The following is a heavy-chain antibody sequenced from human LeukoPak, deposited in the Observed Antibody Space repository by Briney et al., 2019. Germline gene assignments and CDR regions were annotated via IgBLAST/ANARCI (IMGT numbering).Heavy chain of an antibody. Sequence: GGSLRLSCAASGFTFSSYGMHWVRQAPGKGLEWVAVISYDGSNKYYADSVKGRFTISRDNSKNTLYLQMNSLRAEDTAVYYCAKESPTRYSSSWYYDYWGQGTLVTVSS. J-gene: IGHJ4*02. D-gene: IGHD6-13*01. CDR3: AKESPTRYSSSWYYDY. CDR2: ISYDGSNK. V-gene: IGHV3-30*18. CDR1: GFTFSSYG.